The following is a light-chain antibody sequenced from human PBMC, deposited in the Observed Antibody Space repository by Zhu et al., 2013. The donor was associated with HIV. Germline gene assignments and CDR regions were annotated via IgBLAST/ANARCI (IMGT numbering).Light chain of an antibody. J-gene: IGLJ2*01. Sequence: QSVMTQSPSVSAAPGQTVSIGCSGTSANIGRHYISWFHQVAGTAPKLLIYDNDKRPSGTPDRFSGFTSGASATLVITGLQAGDEGDYYCGTWDSSLSSVVFGGGTKLTVL. CDR3: GTWDSSLSSVV. CDR1: SANIGRHY. CDR2: DND. V-gene: IGLV1-51*01.